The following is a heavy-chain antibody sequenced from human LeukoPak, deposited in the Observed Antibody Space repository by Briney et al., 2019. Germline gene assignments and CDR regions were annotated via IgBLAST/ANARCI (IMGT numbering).Heavy chain of an antibody. V-gene: IGHV1-69*13. CDR2: IIPIFGTA. Sequence: SVKVSCKASGGTFSSYAISWVRQAPGQGLEWMGGIIPIFGTANYAQKFQGRVTITADESTSTAYMELSSLRSEDTAVYYCARDGGYCSGGSCYEPENWFDPWGQGTLVTVSS. CDR1: GGTFSSYA. D-gene: IGHD2-15*01. CDR3: ARDGGYCSGGSCYEPENWFDP. J-gene: IGHJ5*02.